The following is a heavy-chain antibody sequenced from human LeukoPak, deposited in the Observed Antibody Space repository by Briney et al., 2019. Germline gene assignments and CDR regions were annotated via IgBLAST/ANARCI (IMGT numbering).Heavy chain of an antibody. J-gene: IGHJ4*02. Sequence: GGSLRLSCAASGFSFGDFYMNWIRQAPGKALEWVAFISGPGTTIHYADSVRGRFTISRDNAKSSLSLQINSLRVEDTATYYCARTADGEFDVWGQGTLVTVSS. D-gene: IGHD4-17*01. CDR3: ARTADGEFDV. V-gene: IGHV3-11*01. CDR1: GFSFGDFY. CDR2: ISGPGTTI.